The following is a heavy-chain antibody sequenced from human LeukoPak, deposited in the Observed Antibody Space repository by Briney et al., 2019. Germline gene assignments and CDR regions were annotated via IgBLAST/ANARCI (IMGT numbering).Heavy chain of an antibody. J-gene: IGHJ4*02. CDR3: ARRMRSDYYDSSGYPYYFDY. Sequence: SETLSLTCAVYGGSFSGYYWSWIRQPPGKGLEWIGEINHSGSTNYNPSLKSRVTISVDTSKNQFSLKLSSVTAADTAVYYCARRMRSDYYDSSGYPYYFDYWGQGTLVTVSS. CDR2: INHSGST. V-gene: IGHV4-34*01. D-gene: IGHD3-22*01. CDR1: GGSFSGYY.